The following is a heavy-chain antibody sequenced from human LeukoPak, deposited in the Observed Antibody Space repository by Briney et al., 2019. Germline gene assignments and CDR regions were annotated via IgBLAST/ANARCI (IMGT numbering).Heavy chain of an antibody. CDR1: GYTFTGYY. D-gene: IGHD4-17*01. CDR2: INPNSGGT. Sequence: ALVNVSCKASGYTFTGYYMHWVRQAPGQGLEWMGWINPNSGGTNYAQKFQGRVTMTRDTSISTAYMELSRLTSDDTALYYCARDIYGDYEGYWGQGTLVTVSS. J-gene: IGHJ4*02. V-gene: IGHV1-2*02. CDR3: ARDIYGDYEGY.